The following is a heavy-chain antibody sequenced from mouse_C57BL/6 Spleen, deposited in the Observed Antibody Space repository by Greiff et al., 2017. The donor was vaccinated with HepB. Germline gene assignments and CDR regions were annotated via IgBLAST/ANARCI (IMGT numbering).Heavy chain of an antibody. CDR3: ARGSYYYGFDY. V-gene: IGHV3-6*01. J-gene: IGHJ2*01. Sequence: ESGPGLVKPSQSLSLTCSVTGYSITSGYYWNWIRQFPGNKLEWMGYISYDGSNNYNPSLKNRISITRDTSKNQFFLKLNSVTTEDTATYYCARGSYYYGFDYWGQGTTLTVSS. CDR1: GYSITSGYY. D-gene: IGHD1-1*01. CDR2: ISYDGSN.